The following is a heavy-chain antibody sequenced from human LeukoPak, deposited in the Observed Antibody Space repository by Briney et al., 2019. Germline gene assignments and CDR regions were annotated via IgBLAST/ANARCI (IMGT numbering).Heavy chain of an antibody. Sequence: NTSQTLSPTCTLSGRSMNSGDYHWSWIRQHPGKGLEWIRSISYTGTSNYNPALTTQHTIPVDTYKTQISHRLSSVTAADAAVYYCARQGIDAFDIWGQGTLVTVSS. CDR2: ISYTGTS. CDR3: ARQGIDAFDI. J-gene: IGHJ3*02. V-gene: IGHV4-30-4*08. CDR1: GRSMNSGDYH.